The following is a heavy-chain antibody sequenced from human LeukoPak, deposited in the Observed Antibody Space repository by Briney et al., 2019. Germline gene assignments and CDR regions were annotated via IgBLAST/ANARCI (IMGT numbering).Heavy chain of an antibody. J-gene: IGHJ6*03. CDR2: IIPIFGTA. CDR3: ARSTIFGYYYYYMDV. D-gene: IGHD3-3*01. CDR1: GGTFSSYA. V-gene: IGHV1-69*05. Sequence: AASVKVSCKASGGTFSSYAISWVRQAPGQGLEWMGGIIPIFGTANYAQKFQGRVTITTDESTSTAYMELSSLRSEDTAVYYCARSTIFGYYYYYMDVWGKGTTVTVSS.